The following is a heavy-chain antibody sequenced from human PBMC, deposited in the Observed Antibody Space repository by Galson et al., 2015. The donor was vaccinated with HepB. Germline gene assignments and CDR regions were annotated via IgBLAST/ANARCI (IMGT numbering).Heavy chain of an antibody. CDR2: IESNTDGGTT. Sequence: SLRLSCAASGFTFSNAWMSWVRQAPGKGLEWVGRIESNTDGGTTDYAAPVKGRFTISRDDSKNTLYLQMNSLKTEDTAVYYCTTDYQSGGFPLTGVLHYWGQGTLVTVSS. D-gene: IGHD2-8*01. J-gene: IGHJ4*02. CDR1: GFTFSNAW. CDR3: TTDYQSGGFPLTGVLHY. V-gene: IGHV3-15*04.